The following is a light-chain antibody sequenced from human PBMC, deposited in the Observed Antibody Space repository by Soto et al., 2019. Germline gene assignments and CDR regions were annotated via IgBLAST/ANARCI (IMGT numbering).Light chain of an antibody. J-gene: IGLJ1*01. V-gene: IGLV2-14*03. CDR3: SSYTSSSTRV. CDR1: SSDVGGYNY. CDR2: DVS. Sequence: QSVLTQPASVSGAPGHSITISCTGTSSDVGGYNYVSWYQQHPGKVPKLMIYDVSNRPSGVSYRFSGSKSGNTASLTISGLQADDEADYYCSSYTSSSTRVFGTGTKVTVL.